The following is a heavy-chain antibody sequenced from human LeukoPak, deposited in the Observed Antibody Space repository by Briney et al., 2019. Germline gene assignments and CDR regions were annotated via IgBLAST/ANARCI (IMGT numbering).Heavy chain of an antibody. V-gene: IGHV3-21*01. J-gene: IGHJ3*02. CDR2: ISSSSSYI. CDR3: ARGGAARPDI. D-gene: IGHD6-6*01. Sequence: GGSLRLSCAASGFTFSSYSMNWVRQAPGKGLEWVSSISSSSSYIYYADSVRGRFTISRDNARNSLYLQMNSLRAEDTAVYYCARGGAARPDIWGQGTMVIVS. CDR1: GFTFSSYS.